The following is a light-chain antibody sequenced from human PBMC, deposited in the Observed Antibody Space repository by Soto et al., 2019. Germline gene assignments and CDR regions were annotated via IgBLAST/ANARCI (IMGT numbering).Light chain of an antibody. J-gene: IGLJ1*01. CDR2: EVT. Sequence: QSVLTQPASVSGSPGQSITISCTGTSTNVGGYNYVSWFQQHPGKAPKLLIYEVTNRPSGVSDRFSGSKSGNTASLTIPGLQADDEADYYCSSYTRNTIYVFGTGTKVTVL. V-gene: IGLV2-14*03. CDR1: STNVGGYNY. CDR3: SSYTRNTIYV.